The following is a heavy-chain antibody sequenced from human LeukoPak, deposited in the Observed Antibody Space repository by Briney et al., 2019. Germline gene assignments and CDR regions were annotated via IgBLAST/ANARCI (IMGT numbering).Heavy chain of an antibody. V-gene: IGHV3-53*01. CDR3: ARVLVGAADY. J-gene: IGHJ4*02. CDR1: GFTVSSNY. Sequence: PGGSLRLSCAASGFTVSSNYMSWVRQAPGKGLEWVSVIYSGGSTYYADSVKGRFTISRGNSKNTLYLQMNSLRAEDTAVYYCARVLVGAADYWGQGTLVTVSS. CDR2: IYSGGST. D-gene: IGHD1-26*01.